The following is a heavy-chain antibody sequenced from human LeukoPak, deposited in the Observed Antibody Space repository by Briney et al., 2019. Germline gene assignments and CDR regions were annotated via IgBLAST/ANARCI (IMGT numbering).Heavy chain of an antibody. Sequence: KVGESLKISCKGSGHSFTSYWIGWVRQMPGKGLEWMGIIYPGDSDTRYSPSFQGQVTISADKSISTAYLQWSSLKASDTAMYYCARVLSGVRGVIIDPYFDYWGQGTLVTVSS. CDR1: GHSFTSYW. CDR3: ARVLSGVRGVIIDPYFDY. V-gene: IGHV5-51*01. D-gene: IGHD3-10*01. J-gene: IGHJ4*02. CDR2: IYPGDSDT.